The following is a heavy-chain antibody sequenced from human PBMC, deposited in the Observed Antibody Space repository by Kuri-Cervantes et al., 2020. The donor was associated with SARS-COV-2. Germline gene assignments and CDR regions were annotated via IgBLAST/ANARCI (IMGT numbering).Heavy chain of an antibody. V-gene: IGHV5-10-1*01. J-gene: IGHJ4*02. CDR2: IDPSDSYT. D-gene: IGHD2-15*01. Sequence: GGSLRLSCKGSGYSFTSYWISWVRQMPGKGLEWMGRIDPSDSYTNYSPSFQGHVTISADKSISTAYLQWSSLKASDTAMYYCATPVNCSGGSCYSQFDYWGQGTLVTVSS. CDR3: ATPVNCSGGSCYSQFDY. CDR1: GYSFTSYW.